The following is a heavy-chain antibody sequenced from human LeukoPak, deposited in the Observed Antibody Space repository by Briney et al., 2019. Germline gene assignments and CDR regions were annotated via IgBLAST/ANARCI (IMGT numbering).Heavy chain of an antibody. CDR1: GFTFSSYS. Sequence: GGSLRLSCAASGFTFSSYSMNWVRQAPGKGLEWVSSISSSSSYIYYADSVKGRFTISRDNAKNSLYLQMNSLRAEDTAVYYCARDRTVTTSIPYGMDVWGQGTTVTVSS. V-gene: IGHV3-21*01. CDR2: ISSSSSYI. D-gene: IGHD4-17*01. CDR3: ARDRTVTTSIPYGMDV. J-gene: IGHJ6*02.